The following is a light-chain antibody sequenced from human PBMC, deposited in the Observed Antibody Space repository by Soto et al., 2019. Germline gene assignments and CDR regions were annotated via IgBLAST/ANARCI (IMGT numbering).Light chain of an antibody. CDR2: WAS. Sequence: DIVMTQSPDSLTVSLGERATINCKSSQNILYKSKNKNYLAWYQQKPGQPPKALIYWASTRESGVPDRFSGSGSGTDFTLTISSLQAEDVAVYYCQQYYSIPLSFGPGTKVDIK. CDR1: QNILYKSKNKNY. V-gene: IGKV4-1*01. J-gene: IGKJ3*01. CDR3: QQYYSIPLS.